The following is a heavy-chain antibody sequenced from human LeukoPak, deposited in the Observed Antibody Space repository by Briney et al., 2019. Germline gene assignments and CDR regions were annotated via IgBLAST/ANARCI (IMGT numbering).Heavy chain of an antibody. CDR2: IIPIFGTA. D-gene: IGHD3-10*01. CDR1: GGTFSSYA. CDR3: ASRYGSGTKRNNDAFDI. Sequence: ASVKVSCKASGGTFSSYAISWVRQAPGQGLEWMGGIIPIFGTANYAQKFQGRVTITADESTSTAYMELSSLRSEDTAVYYCASRYGSGTKRNNDAFDIWGQGTMVTVSS. V-gene: IGHV1-69*13. J-gene: IGHJ3*02.